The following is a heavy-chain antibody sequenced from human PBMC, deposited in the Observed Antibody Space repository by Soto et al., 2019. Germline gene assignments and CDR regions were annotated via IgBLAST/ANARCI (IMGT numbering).Heavy chain of an antibody. CDR1: GGTFSSYT. V-gene: IGHV1-69*02. CDR3: ARGVVATIPYSTNYYYYYMDV. Sequence: ASVKVSCKASGGTFSSYTISWVRQAPGQGLEWMGRIIPILGIANYAQKFQGRVTITADKSTSTAYMELSSLRSEDTAVYYCARGVVATIPYSTNYYYYYMDVWGKGTTVTVSS. J-gene: IGHJ6*03. CDR2: IIPILGIA. D-gene: IGHD5-12*01.